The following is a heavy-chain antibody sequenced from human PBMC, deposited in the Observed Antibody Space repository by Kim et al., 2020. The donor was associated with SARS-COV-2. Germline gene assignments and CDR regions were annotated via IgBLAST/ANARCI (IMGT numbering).Heavy chain of an antibody. D-gene: IGHD5-18*01. V-gene: IGHV3-48*03. CDR3: ARARRGRWIQLVAFDI. J-gene: IGHJ3*02. CDR1: GFTFSSYE. CDR2: ISSSGSTI. Sequence: GGSLRLSCAASGFTFSSYEMNWVRQAPGKGLEWVSYISSSGSTIYYADSVKGRFSISRDNAKNSLYLQMNSLRAEDTAVYYCARARRGRWIQLVAFDIWGQGTMVTVSS.